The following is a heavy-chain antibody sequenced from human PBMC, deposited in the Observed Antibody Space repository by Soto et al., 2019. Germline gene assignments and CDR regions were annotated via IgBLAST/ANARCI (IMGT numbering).Heavy chain of an antibody. CDR3: AGAQNDFWSGYFRRYYYGMDV. V-gene: IGHV1-46*01. CDR2: INPSGGST. Sequence: GASVMVSCKASGYTFTSYYMHWVRQAPGQGLEWMGIINPSGGSTSYAQKFQGRVTMTRDTSTSTVYMELSSLRSEDTAVYYCAGAQNDFWSGYFRRYYYGMDVWGQGTTVTVSS. D-gene: IGHD3-3*01. CDR1: GYTFTSYY. J-gene: IGHJ6*02.